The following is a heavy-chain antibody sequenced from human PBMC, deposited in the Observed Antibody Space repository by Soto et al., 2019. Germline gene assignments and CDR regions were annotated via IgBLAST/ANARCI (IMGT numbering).Heavy chain of an antibody. D-gene: IGHD3-10*01. CDR2: IRPYNGNT. J-gene: IGHJ4*01. V-gene: IGHV1-18*01. Sequence: GASVKVSCKASGYMFISYGINWVRQAPGQGLEWMGWIRPYNGNTNYAQKFQGRVTMTTDTSTSTAYMEMRSLRSDDTAVYYCVRHLDGSWSHYTDYWGAGILVTDS. CDR3: VRHLDGSWSHYTDY. CDR1: GYMFISYG.